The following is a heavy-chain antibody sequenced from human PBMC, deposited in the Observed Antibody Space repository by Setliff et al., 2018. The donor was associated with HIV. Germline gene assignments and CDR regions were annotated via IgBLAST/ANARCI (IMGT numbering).Heavy chain of an antibody. J-gene: IGHJ6*03. CDR2: ISAGGGST. CDR1: QFAFKSYW. CDR3: AKRGYVSAWYDEPVQFYQHMDV. Sequence: PGWSLRLSCTASQFAFKSYWMNWVRQAPGKGLEWVSGISAGGGSTYYADSVKGRFTISRDNSKNTLYMQMNNLRAEDTAVYYCAKRGYVSAWYDEPVQFYQHMDVWGKGTTVTVSS. D-gene: IGHD6-19*01. V-gene: IGHV3-23*01.